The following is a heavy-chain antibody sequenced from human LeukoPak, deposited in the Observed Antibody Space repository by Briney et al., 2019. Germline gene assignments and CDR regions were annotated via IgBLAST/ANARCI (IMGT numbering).Heavy chain of an antibody. J-gene: IGHJ5*02. CDR2: IYYSGSTT. V-gene: IGHV4-59*01. CDR3: ARGPNWFDP. CDR1: GGSISSYY. Sequence: SETLSLTCSVSGGSISSYYWSWIRQPPGKGLEWIGYIYYSGSTTNYNPSLKSRVTISADTSKNQFSLKLSSVTAADTAVYYCARGPNWFDPWGQGTLVTVSS.